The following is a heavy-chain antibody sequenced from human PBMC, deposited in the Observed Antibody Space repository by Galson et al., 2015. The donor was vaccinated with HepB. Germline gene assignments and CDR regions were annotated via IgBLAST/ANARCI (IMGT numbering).Heavy chain of an antibody. V-gene: IGHV6-1*01. J-gene: IGHJ5*02. CDR1: GDSVSSNSAA. D-gene: IGHD6-19*01. CDR3: ARDQRDYSSAPSEGFDP. CDR2: TYYRSKWYN. Sequence: CAISGDSVSSNSAAWNWIRQSPSRGLEWLGRTYYRSKWYNDYAVSVRSRITINPDTSKNQFSLQLNSVTPEDTAVYYCARDQRDYSSAPSEGFDPWGQGTLVTVSS.